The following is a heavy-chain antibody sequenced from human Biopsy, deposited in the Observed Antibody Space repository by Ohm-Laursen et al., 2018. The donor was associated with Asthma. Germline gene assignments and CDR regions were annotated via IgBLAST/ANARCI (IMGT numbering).Heavy chain of an antibody. D-gene: IGHD6-19*01. CDR2: VYWTGST. V-gene: IGHV4-59*01. CDR3: VRAVRNEQWLAPFDY. CDR1: GGSISSFY. Sequence: SETLSLTWGVYGGSISSFYWSWTRQSPEKGLEWMGYVYWTGSTNYNPSLKSRVTMSVDTSKNRMFLELTSVTAADTAIYYCVRAVRNEQWLAPFDYWGQGKPVTVSS. J-gene: IGHJ4*02.